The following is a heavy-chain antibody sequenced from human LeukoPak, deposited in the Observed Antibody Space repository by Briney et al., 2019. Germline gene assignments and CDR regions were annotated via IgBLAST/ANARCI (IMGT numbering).Heavy chain of an antibody. Sequence: SETLSLTCAVSGGSISSGGYSWSWIRQHPGKGLEWIGYIYYSGTTYYNPSLKSRVTISVDTSKNQFSLKLSSVTAADTAVYYCARAIEREGITFDYWGQGTLVTVSS. CDR3: ARAIEREGITFDY. CDR2: IYYSGTT. D-gene: IGHD5-24*01. J-gene: IGHJ4*02. V-gene: IGHV4-31*11. CDR1: GGSISSGGYS.